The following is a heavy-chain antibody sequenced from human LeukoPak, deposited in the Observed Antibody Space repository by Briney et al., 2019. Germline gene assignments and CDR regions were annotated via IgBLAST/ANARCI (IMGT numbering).Heavy chain of an antibody. CDR1: GFTFSDYS. J-gene: IGHJ4*02. V-gene: IGHV3-48*01. Sequence: PGGSLRLSCAASGFTFSDYSMNWVRQAPGKGLEWISYIGIDSGNTNYADSVKGRFTISGDKAKNSLYLLMNSLRVEDTAVYYCARDYKYAFDNWGQGTLVTVSS. CDR3: ARDYKYAFDN. CDR2: IGIDSGNT. D-gene: IGHD5-24*01.